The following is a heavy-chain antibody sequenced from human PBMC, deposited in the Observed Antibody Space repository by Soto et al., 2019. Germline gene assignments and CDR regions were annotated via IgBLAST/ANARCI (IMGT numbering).Heavy chain of an antibody. Sequence: EQLQQWGAGLLKPSETLSLTCAVSGGSVSSGSYYWSWIRQPPGKGLEWIGEMSHSGGTHFNPSLKSRVTISVDTSKNQFSLKMSSVTAADTSLYYCARVERGTATTVVDAFDIWGPGTMVTVSS. J-gene: IGHJ3*02. CDR3: ARVERGTATTVVDAFDI. CDR2: MSHSGGT. V-gene: IGHV4-34*01. CDR1: GGSVSSGSYY. D-gene: IGHD1-1*01.